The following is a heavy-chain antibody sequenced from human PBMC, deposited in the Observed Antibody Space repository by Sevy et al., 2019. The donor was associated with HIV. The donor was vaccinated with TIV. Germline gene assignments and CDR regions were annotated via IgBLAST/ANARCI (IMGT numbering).Heavy chain of an antibody. J-gene: IGHJ4*02. CDR1: GFTFNSFA. V-gene: IGHV3-23*01. CDR2: ISGTGDYT. CDR3: AKKMGGGSGMAFLVDF. D-gene: IGHD5-18*01. Sequence: GGSLRLSCAASGFTFNSFAMGWVRQAPGKGLDWISVISGTGDYTYYADSVKGRFTISRDSSKNTLFLQMNSLRAEDTAIFYRAKKMGGGSGMAFLVDFWGQGTLVTVSS.